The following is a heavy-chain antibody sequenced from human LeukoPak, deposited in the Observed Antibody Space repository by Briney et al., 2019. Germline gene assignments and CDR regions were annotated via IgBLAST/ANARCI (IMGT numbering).Heavy chain of an antibody. CDR1: GGSISSYY. Sequence: PETLSLTCTVSGGSISSYYWSWIRQPPGKGLEWIGYIYYSGSTNYNPSLKSRVSISVDTSKSQFSLKVSSVTAADTAVYYCARTRYLDYWGQGILVTVSS. V-gene: IGHV4-59*01. CDR3: ARTRYLDY. J-gene: IGHJ4*02. CDR2: IYYSGST.